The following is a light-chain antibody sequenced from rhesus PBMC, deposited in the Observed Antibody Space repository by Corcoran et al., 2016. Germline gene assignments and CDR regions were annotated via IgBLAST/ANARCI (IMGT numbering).Light chain of an antibody. CDR3: QQYTTWIT. V-gene: IGKV3-42*03. Sequence: EIVLTQSPATLSLSPGDRAILSCRASQSVSRSLAWYQQKPGQAPRLLISGASTRATGIPGRCSGSGSGTDCSLTIDSLGPEDFAVYYCQQYTTWITFGGGTKVEIK. J-gene: IGKJ4*01. CDR2: GAS. CDR1: QSVSRS.